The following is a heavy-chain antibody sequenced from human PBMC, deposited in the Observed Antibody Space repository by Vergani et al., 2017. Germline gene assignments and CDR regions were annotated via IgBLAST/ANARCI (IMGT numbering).Heavy chain of an antibody. CDR1: GYTFTSYA. J-gene: IGHJ3*02. CDR3: AHLYGSGSSAFDI. Sequence: QVQLVQSGAEVKKPGASVKVSCKASGYTFTSYAMHWVRQAPGQRLEWMGWINAGNGNKKYSQKFQGRVTITSDTSASTAYMELRSLRSEDTAVYYCAHLYGSGSSAFDIWGQGTMVTVSS. CDR2: INAGNGNK. V-gene: IGHV1-3*01. D-gene: IGHD3-10*01.